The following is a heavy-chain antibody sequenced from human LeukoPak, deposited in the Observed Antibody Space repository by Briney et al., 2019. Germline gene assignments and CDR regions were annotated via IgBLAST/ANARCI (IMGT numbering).Heavy chain of an antibody. CDR2: ISAYNGNT. CDR1: VYTFTSYG. J-gene: IGHJ5*02. V-gene: IGHV1-18*01. Sequence: GASVNVSCKPSVYTFTSYGISWVRQAPGQGVEWMGWISAYNGNTNYAQKLQGRVTMTTDTSTSTAYMELRSLRSDDTALYYCARTHNWFDPWGQGTLVTVSS. CDR3: ARTHNWFDP.